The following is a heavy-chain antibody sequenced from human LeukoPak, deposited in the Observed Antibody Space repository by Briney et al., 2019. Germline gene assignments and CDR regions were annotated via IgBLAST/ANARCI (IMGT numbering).Heavy chain of an antibody. V-gene: IGHV3-15*01. CDR1: GFTFSSFT. CDR2: IKSKTDGGTT. CDR3: TTGDYYGSGSYYKFVDY. Sequence: GGSLRLSCAASGFTFSSFTMSWVRQAPGKGLEWVGRIKSKTDGGTTDYAAPVKGRFTISRDDSKNTLYLQMNSLKTEDTAVYYCTTGDYYGSGSYYKFVDYWGQGTLVTVSS. J-gene: IGHJ4*02. D-gene: IGHD3-10*01.